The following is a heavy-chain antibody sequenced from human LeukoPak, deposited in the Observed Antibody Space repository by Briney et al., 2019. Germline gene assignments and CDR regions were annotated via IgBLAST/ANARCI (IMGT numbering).Heavy chain of an antibody. J-gene: IGHJ5*02. Sequence: GGSLRLSCAASGFTFSSYAMSWVRQAPGKGLEWVSAISGSGGSTYYADSVKGRFTISRDNSKNTLYLQMNSLRAEDTAVYYCARSRGGFGDYGSWFDPWGQGTLVTVSS. D-gene: IGHD4-17*01. V-gene: IGHV3-23*01. CDR2: ISGSGGST. CDR1: GFTFSSYA. CDR3: ARSRGGFGDYGSWFDP.